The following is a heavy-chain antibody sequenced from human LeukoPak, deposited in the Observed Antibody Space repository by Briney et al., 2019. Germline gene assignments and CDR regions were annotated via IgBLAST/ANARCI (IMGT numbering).Heavy chain of an antibody. CDR2: IIPIFGTA. V-gene: IGHV1-69*05. Sequence: SVKVSCKASGGTFSSYAISWVRQAPGQGLEWIGRIIPIFGTANYAQKFQGRVTITTDESTSTAYMELSSLRSEDTAVYYCAREGETAVAAPYYFDYWGQGTLVTVSS. CDR3: AREGETAVAAPYYFDY. D-gene: IGHD6-19*01. CDR1: GGTFSSYA. J-gene: IGHJ4*02.